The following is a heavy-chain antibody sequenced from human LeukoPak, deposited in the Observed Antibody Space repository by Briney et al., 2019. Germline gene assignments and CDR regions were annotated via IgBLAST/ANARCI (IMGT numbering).Heavy chain of an antibody. Sequence: PGGSLRLSCAASGFTFSSYSMNWVRPAPGKGLEWVSSIISSSRYIYYADSVKGRFTISRENAKNSLYLQMTSLRAEDTAVYYCARSGYSSGWYKAPPLSWGQGTLVTVSS. J-gene: IGHJ4*02. CDR3: ARSGYSSGWYKAPPLS. CDR1: GFTFSSYS. D-gene: IGHD6-19*01. CDR2: IISSSRYI. V-gene: IGHV3-21*01.